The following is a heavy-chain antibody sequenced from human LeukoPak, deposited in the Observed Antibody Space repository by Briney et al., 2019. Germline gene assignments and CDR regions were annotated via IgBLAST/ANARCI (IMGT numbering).Heavy chain of an antibody. CDR3: ARRQLLRAQNP. V-gene: IGHV1-69*05. D-gene: IGHD2-2*01. Sequence: SVKVSCKASGDTFGRYGISWVRQAPGQGLEWMGRIIPILGTTNYAQKFQGRVTITRNTSISTAYMELSSLRSEDTAVYYCARRQLLRAQNPWGQGTLVTVSS. J-gene: IGHJ5*02. CDR1: GDTFGRYG. CDR2: IIPILGTT.